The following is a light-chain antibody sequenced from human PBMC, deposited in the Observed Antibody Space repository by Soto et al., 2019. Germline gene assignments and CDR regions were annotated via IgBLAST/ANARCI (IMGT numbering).Light chain of an antibody. CDR3: QQRSNWPPT. Sequence: EILLTQSPATLSLSLGERSTLXXRASQSVSSCLAWYQQKPGQAPRXLIYDASTRATGIPARFSGSGAGTDFTLTITSLEPEDFAVYYCQQRSNWPPTFGQGTKVDIK. V-gene: IGKV3-11*01. CDR2: DAS. J-gene: IGKJ1*01. CDR1: QSVSSC.